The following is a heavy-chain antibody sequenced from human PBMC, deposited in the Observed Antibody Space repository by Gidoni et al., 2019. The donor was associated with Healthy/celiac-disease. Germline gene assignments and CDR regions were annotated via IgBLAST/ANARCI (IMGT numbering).Heavy chain of an antibody. CDR2: INHSRST. CDR1: GGSFSAYY. J-gene: IGHJ4*02. Sequence: QVQLQQWGAGLLKPSETLSLACAVDGGSFSAYYWRWIRQPPGQGLNVSGEIHHDGSTAQPPGKGLEWIGEINHSRSTNYNPSLKSRVTISVDTSKNQFSLKLSSVTAADTAVYYCARAIEYCSGGSCYLPARHPFDYWGQGTLVTVSS. V-gene: IGHV4-34*01. D-gene: IGHD2-15*01. CDR3: ARAIEYCSGGSCYLPARHPFDY.